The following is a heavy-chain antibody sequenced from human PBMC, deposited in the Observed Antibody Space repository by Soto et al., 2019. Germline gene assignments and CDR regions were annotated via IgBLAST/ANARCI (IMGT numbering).Heavy chain of an antibody. CDR2: IYYSGST. CDR1: GGSVSSYY. J-gene: IGHJ6*02. D-gene: IGHD2-21*01. CDR3: ARVGTYGGAYYYYYGMDV. V-gene: IGHV4-59*02. Sequence: SETLSLTCTVSGGSVSSYYWSWIRQPPGKGLEWIGYIYYSGSTNYNPSLKSRVTISVDTSKNQFSLKLSSVTAAGTAVYYCARVGTYGGAYYYYYGMDVWGQGTTVTAS.